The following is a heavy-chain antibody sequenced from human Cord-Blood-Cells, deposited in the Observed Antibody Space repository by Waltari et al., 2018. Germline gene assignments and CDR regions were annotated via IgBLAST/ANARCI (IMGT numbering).Heavy chain of an antibody. J-gene: IGHJ5*02. CDR3: ARGSSSWYWFDP. D-gene: IGHD6-13*01. Sequence: QVQLVQSGAEVKKPGASVKDSCKASGYTFTSYAMHWVRQAPGQRLEWMGWINAGNCNTKYSQKFQGRVTITRDTSANTAYMELSSLRSEDTAVYYCARGSSSWYWFDPWGQGTLVTVSS. V-gene: IGHV1-3*01. CDR1: GYTFTSYA. CDR2: INAGNCNT.